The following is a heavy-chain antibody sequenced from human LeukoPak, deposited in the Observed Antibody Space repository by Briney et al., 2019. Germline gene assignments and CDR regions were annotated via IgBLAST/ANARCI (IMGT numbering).Heavy chain of an antibody. Sequence: ASVKVSCKASGYTLTSYYIYWVRQAPGQGLEWMGIINPSDGSTSYAQKFQGRVTMTRDTSTSTVYMEQSSLRSEDTAVYYCAREGNIIAAAGKHFDYWGQGTPVTVSS. CDR3: AREGNIIAAAGKHFDY. D-gene: IGHD6-13*01. V-gene: IGHV1-46*01. CDR2: INPSDGST. CDR1: GYTLTSYY. J-gene: IGHJ4*02.